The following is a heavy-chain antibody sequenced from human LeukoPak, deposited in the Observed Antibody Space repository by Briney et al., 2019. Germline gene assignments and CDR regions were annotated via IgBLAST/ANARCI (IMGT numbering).Heavy chain of an antibody. CDR2: IYYSGST. V-gene: IGHV4-39*01. D-gene: IGHD4-17*01. Sequence: SETLSLTCTVSGGSISSSSYYWGWIRQPPGKGLEWIGSIYYSGSTYYNSSLKSRVTISVDTSKNQFSPKLSSVTAADTAVYYCARIPDYGDYYFDYWGQGTLVTVSS. J-gene: IGHJ4*02. CDR3: ARIPDYGDYYFDY. CDR1: GGSISSSSYY.